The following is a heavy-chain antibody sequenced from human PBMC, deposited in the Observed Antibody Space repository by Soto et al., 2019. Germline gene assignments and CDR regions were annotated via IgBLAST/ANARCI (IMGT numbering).Heavy chain of an antibody. CDR2: INTGNGDT. D-gene: IGHD3-16*01. CDR3: VRDSNNSRWGSWT. J-gene: IGHJ5*02. CDR1: GYTFTNYF. Sequence: ASVQVSCQTSGYTFTNYFMHWVRQAPGQRPEWMGCINTGNGDTKYSQNFQGRLTFGRDTSASSAYMELSSLRSEDTAVYYCVRDSNNSRWGSWTWGQGTLVTVSS. V-gene: IGHV1-3*04.